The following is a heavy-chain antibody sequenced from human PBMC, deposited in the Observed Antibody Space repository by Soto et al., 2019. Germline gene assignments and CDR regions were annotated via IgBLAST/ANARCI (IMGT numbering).Heavy chain of an antibody. CDR1: GGSISSSNW. D-gene: IGHD6-13*01. CDR3: ARGRRRGIAAGYWFDP. CDR2: IYHSGST. J-gene: IGHJ5*02. Sequence: PSETLSLTCAVSGGSISSSNWWSWVRQPPGKGLEWIGEIYHSGSTNYNPPLKSRVTISVDTSKNQFSLKLSSVTAADTAVYYYARGRRRGIAAGYWFDPWGQGTLVTVSS. V-gene: IGHV4-4*02.